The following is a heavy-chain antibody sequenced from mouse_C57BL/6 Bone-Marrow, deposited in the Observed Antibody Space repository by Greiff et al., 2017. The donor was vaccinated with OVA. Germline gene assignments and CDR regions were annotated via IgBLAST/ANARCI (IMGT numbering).Heavy chain of an antibody. CDR3: TRSDYDYPDWYFDV. V-gene: IGHV1-15*01. CDR2: IDPETGGT. Sequence: QVQLKQSGAELVRPGASVTLSCKASGYTFTDYEMHWVKQTPVHGLEWIGAIDPETGGTAYNQKFKGKAILTADKSSSTAYMELRSLTSEDSAVYYCTRSDYDYPDWYFDVWGTGTTVTVSS. D-gene: IGHD2-4*01. J-gene: IGHJ1*03. CDR1: GYTFTDYE.